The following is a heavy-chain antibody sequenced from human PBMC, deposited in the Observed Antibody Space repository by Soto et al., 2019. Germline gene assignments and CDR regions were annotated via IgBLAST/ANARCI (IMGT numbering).Heavy chain of an antibody. CDR2: ISYDGSNK. V-gene: IGHV3-30*03. CDR3: ARNKGPTYYDILTGPFDY. D-gene: IGHD3-9*01. CDR1: GFTFSSYG. J-gene: IGHJ4*02. Sequence: GGSPRLGCAASGFTFSSYGGHWVRQAPGKGLEWVAVISYDGSNKYYADSVKGRFTISRDNSKNTLYLQMNSLRAEDTAVYYCARNKGPTYYDILTGPFDYWGQGTLVTVYS.